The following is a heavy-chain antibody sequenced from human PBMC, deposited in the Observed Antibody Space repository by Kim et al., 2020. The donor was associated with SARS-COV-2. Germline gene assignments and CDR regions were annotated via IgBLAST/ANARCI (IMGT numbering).Heavy chain of an antibody. Sequence: SETLSLTCTVSGGSISSGGYYWSWIRQHPGKGLEWIGYIYYSGSTYYNPSLKSRVTISVDTSKNQFSLKLSSVTAADTAVYYCARDGIAASYYYYGMDVWGQGTTVTVSS. CDR3: ARDGIAASYYYYGMDV. D-gene: IGHD6-13*01. V-gene: IGHV4-31*03. CDR2: IYYSGST. J-gene: IGHJ6*02. CDR1: GGSISSGGYY.